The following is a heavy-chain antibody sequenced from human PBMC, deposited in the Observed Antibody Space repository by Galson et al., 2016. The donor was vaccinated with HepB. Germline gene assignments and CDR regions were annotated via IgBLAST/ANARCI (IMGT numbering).Heavy chain of an antibody. CDR3: ARRAVYYGSGSYFLDY. CDR1: GYNFTLYY. J-gene: IGHJ4*02. D-gene: IGHD3-10*01. CDR2: IYPGDSET. Sequence: QSGAEVKKPGESLQISCKASGYNFTLYYIAWVRQMPGRGLEWMGIIYPGDSETRYSPSFQDHVTISADKSFTTALLEWSGLKTSDTAIYYCARRAVYYGSGSYFLDYWGQGTLVTGSS. V-gene: IGHV5-51*03.